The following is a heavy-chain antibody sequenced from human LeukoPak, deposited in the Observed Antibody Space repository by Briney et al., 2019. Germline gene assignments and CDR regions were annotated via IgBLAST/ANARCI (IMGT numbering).Heavy chain of an antibody. CDR1: GFTLSNYA. CDR3: AKNEGHCSGGSCFDS. J-gene: IGHJ4*02. V-gene: IGHV3-23*01. D-gene: IGHD2-15*01. CDR2: IGGRSI. Sequence: PGGSLRLSCAASGFTLSNYAMTWVRQAPGEGLEWVSAIGGRSIYYADSVKGRFTISRDNSKNTLYLQMNSLKAEDTAVYYCAKNEGHCSGGSCFDSWGQGTLVTVSS.